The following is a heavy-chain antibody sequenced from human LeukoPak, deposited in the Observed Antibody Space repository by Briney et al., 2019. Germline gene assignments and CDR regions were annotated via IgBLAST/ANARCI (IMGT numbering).Heavy chain of an antibody. D-gene: IGHD6-19*01. CDR1: GFTFGDYV. J-gene: IGHJ5*02. V-gene: IGHV3-49*04. Sequence: PGGSLRLSCRGSGFTFGDYVMSWVRQAPGKGLEWIGFIRSKTNGGTTEYAASVKDRFFISRDDAKSTTFLHMNSLKTEDTAVYYCTFSGWYYSHHWGQGTLVTVSS. CDR2: IRSKTNGGTT. CDR3: TFSGWYYSHH.